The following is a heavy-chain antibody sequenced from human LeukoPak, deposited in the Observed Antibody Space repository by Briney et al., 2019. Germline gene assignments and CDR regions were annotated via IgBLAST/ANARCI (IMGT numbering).Heavy chain of an antibody. CDR2: ISSSSSYI. CDR1: GFTFSSYS. J-gene: IGHJ3*02. CDR3: ANMITGGRDDAFDI. V-gene: IGHV3-21*01. D-gene: IGHD1-14*01. Sequence: GGSLRLSCAAPGFTFSSYSMNWVRQAPGKGLEWVSSISSSSSYIYYADSVKGRFTISRDNAKNSLYLQMNSLRAEDTAVYYCANMITGGRDDAFDIWGQGTMVTVSS.